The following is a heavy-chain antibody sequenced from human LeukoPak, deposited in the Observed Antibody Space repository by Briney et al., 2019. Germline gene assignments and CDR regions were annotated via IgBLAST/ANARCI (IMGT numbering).Heavy chain of an antibody. Sequence: SETLSLTCTVSRGSISSGSYYWGWIRQPPGKGLEWIGTIYYSGSTYYNPSLKSRVTISVDTSKNQFSLSLRSVTAADTALYFCARQDYVTSYFDPWGQGTLVSVSS. CDR2: IYYSGST. J-gene: IGHJ5*02. CDR3: ARQDYVTSYFDP. CDR1: RGSISSGSYY. V-gene: IGHV4-39*01. D-gene: IGHD4-17*01.